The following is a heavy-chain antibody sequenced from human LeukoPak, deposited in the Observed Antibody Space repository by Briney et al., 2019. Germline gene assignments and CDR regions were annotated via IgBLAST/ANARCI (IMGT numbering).Heavy chain of an antibody. CDR2: ISYDGSNK. CDR3: ASSGDTAMVTSCPGDY. V-gene: IGHV3-30-3*01. CDR1: GFTFSSYA. J-gene: IGHJ4*02. Sequence: PGGSLRLSCAASGFTFSSYAMHWVRQAPGKGLEWVAVISYDGSNKYYADSVKGRFTISRDDSKNTLYLQMNSLRAEDTAVYYCASSGDTAMVTSCPGDYWGQGTLVTVSS. D-gene: IGHD5-18*01.